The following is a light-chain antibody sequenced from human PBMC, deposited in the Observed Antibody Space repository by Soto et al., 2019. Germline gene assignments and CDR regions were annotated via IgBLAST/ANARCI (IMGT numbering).Light chain of an antibody. CDR3: QQTSSTLDS. CDR2: TAS. V-gene: IGKV1-39*01. CDR1: QNIRTY. J-gene: IGKJ2*03. Sequence: DIQVTQSPSSLSASVGDRVTITCRASQNIRTYLNWYQQRPGKPPKLLIHTASTLQSGVPSRFSGSGSGTDFTLTIISLQPEDFATYYCQQTSSTLDSFGQGTKLEIK.